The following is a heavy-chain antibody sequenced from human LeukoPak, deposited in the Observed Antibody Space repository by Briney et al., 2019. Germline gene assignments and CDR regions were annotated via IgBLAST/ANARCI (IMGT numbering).Heavy chain of an antibody. J-gene: IGHJ4*02. CDR1: GFTVSSSY. CDR2: IYSGGSGST. D-gene: IGHD2-2*01. V-gene: IGHV3-53*01. CDR3: AHREATSWAHDY. Sequence: PGGSLRLSCAASGFTVSSSYMSWVRQAPGKGLEWVSVIYSGGSGSTYYADSVKGRFTISRDNSKNTLNLQMNSLRAEDTAVYYCAHREATSWAHDYWGRGTLVTVSS.